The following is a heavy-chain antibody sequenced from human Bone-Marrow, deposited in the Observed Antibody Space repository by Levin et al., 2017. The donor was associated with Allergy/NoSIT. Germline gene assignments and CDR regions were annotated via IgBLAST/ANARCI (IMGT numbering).Heavy chain of an antibody. CDR2: FNPNSGGT. V-gene: IGHV1-2*02. J-gene: IGHJ4*02. CDR3: ARFPSGGPIDY. CDR1: GYTFTAYY. D-gene: IGHD3-16*01. Sequence: PGESLKISRKPSGYTFTAYYVHWVRQAPGQGLEWMGWFNPNSGGTNFAQKFQGRVTMTRDTSISTVYMELSRLQSDDTAVYYCARFPSGGPIDYWGQGTLVTVSS.